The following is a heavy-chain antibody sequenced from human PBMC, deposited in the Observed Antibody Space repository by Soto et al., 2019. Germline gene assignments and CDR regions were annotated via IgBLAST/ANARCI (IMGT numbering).Heavy chain of an antibody. CDR1: GFTVSSNY. CDR3: ARDFLYCSGGSCYSWYFQH. V-gene: IGHV3-66*01. D-gene: IGHD2-15*01. Sequence: EVQLVESGGGLVQPGGSLRLSCAASGFTVSSNYMSWVRQPPGKGLEWVSVIYSGGSTYYADSVKGRFTISRDNSKNTLYLQMNSLRAEDTAVYYCARDFLYCSGGSCYSWYFQHWGQGTLVTVSS. J-gene: IGHJ1*01. CDR2: IYSGGST.